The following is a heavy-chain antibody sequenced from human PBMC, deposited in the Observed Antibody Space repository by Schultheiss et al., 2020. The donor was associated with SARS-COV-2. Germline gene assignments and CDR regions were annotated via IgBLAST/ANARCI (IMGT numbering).Heavy chain of an antibody. CDR3: ARDLRFLEWPSYFYYGMDV. CDR2: ISSSSSTI. CDR1: GFTFSTYN. Sequence: GGSLRLSCAASGFTFSTYNMNWVRQAPGRGLEWVSYISSSSSTIYYGDSVKGRFTVSRDNAKNSLYLQMYSLRDEDTAVYYCARDLRFLEWPSYFYYGMDVWGQGTTVTVSS. D-gene: IGHD3-3*01. V-gene: IGHV3-48*02. J-gene: IGHJ6*02.